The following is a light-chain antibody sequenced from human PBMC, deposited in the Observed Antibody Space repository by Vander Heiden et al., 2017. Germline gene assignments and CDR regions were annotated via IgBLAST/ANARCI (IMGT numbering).Light chain of an antibody. CDR2: SNN. CDR1: SSNIGSNT. V-gene: IGLV1-44*01. Sequence: QSVLTQPPSASATPGQRVTISCSGRSSNIGSNTVSWYKQLPGMAPKLLIQSNNQRPSGVPDRLSGSKSATSASLAISGLQSEDEADYYCAAWDDSLNGWVFGGGTKLTVL. J-gene: IGLJ3*02. CDR3: AAWDDSLNGWV.